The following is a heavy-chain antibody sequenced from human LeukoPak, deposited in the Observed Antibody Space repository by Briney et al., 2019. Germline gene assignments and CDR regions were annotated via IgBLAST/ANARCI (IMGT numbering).Heavy chain of an antibody. CDR1: GYTFTDHY. CDR3: TTNAAALDY. Sequence: VASVKVSCKASGYTFTDHYLHWVRQAPGQGLEWMGWINPSNNGANYAQKFQGRVVMTRDTSISTAYVELTRLTSDDTAVYYCTTNAAALDYWGQGTLVTVSS. CDR2: INPSNNGA. V-gene: IGHV1-2*02. D-gene: IGHD6-13*01. J-gene: IGHJ4*02.